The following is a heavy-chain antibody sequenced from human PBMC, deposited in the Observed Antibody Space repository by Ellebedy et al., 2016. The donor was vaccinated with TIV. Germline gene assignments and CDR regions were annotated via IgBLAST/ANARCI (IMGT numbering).Heavy chain of an antibody. Sequence: PGGSLRLSCAASGFTFSDHYMSWIRRAPGRGLEWVSYISNTGDDTDYAVSVRGRFSISRDNAEDLLYLQMNSLTAEDTAVYYCARDRRPTSYIGLNVWGQGTTVTVS. CDR2: ISNTGDDT. CDR3: ARDRRPTSYIGLNV. V-gene: IGHV3-11*04. J-gene: IGHJ6*02. CDR1: GFTFSDHY. D-gene: IGHD2-21*01.